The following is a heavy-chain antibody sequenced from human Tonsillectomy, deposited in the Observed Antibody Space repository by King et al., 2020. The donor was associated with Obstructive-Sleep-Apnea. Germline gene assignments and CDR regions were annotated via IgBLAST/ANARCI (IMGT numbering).Heavy chain of an antibody. CDR1: GFTFRTSW. J-gene: IGHJ4*02. D-gene: IGHD1-26*01. CDR3: ARDRGGAGPTTTDY. CDR2: INSDGSST. V-gene: IGHV3-74*01. Sequence: VQLVESGGGLVQPGGSLRLSCAASGFTFRTSWMHWVRQAPGKGLVWVSRINSDGSSTIYWDFVKGRFTISRDNAKNTLYLQMNSLRAEDTAVYYCARDRGGAGPTTTDYWGQGTLVTVSS.